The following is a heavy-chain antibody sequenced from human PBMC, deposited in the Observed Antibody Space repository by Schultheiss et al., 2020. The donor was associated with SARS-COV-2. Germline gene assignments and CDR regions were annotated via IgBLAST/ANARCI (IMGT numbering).Heavy chain of an antibody. Sequence: GESLKISCKDSGDSFSSHWFGWVRQMPGQGLEYMGIIYPGDSDTKYRPSFHGQVTISADKSINTVYLHWSSLKASDTAIYYCTKVYGDYGPHEGFWGQGTLVTVSS. D-gene: IGHD4-17*01. CDR1: GDSFSSHW. CDR2: IYPGDSDT. V-gene: IGHV5-51*01. CDR3: TKVYGDYGPHEGF. J-gene: IGHJ4*02.